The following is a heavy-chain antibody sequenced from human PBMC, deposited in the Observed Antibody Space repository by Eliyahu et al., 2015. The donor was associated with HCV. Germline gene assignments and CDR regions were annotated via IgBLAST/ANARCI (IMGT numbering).Heavy chain of an antibody. CDR1: GFTLSTYW. Sequence: ELHLVESGGDLVQPGGSLRLSCAASGFTLSTYWMDWVRQAPGKGLEWVXNIKQDGSEMXYVDSVRGRFTISRDNAKNTLYLEMNSLRAEDMGVYYCATGYKGFWGQGTLVTVSS. CDR3: ATGYKGF. CDR2: IKQDGSEM. V-gene: IGHV3-7*01. J-gene: IGHJ4*02. D-gene: IGHD5-18*01.